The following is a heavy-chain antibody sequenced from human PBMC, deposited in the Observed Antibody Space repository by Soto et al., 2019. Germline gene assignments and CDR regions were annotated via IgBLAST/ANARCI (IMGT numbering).Heavy chain of an antibody. Sequence: EVPLVESGGGLIQPGGSLRLSCAASGFTVSSNYMSWVRQAPGKGLEWVSVIYSGGSTYYADSVKGRFTISSDNSKNTLYLQMNSLRAEDTAVYYCARNSDSTAGGAFDIWGQGTMVTVSS. CDR3: ARNSDSTAGGAFDI. J-gene: IGHJ3*02. CDR1: GFTVSSNY. CDR2: IYSGGST. D-gene: IGHD3-22*01. V-gene: IGHV3-53*01.